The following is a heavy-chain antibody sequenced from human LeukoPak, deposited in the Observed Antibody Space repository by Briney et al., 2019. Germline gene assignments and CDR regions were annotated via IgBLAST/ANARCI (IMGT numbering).Heavy chain of an antibody. Sequence: SETLSLTCTVSGGSISSYYWSWIRQHPGKGLEWIGYIYYSGSTYYNPSLKSRVTISVDTSKNQFSLKLSSVTAADTAVYYCASWSGRGAIGRPDYWGQGTLVTVSS. J-gene: IGHJ4*02. CDR2: IYYSGST. D-gene: IGHD1-26*01. CDR1: GGSISSYY. CDR3: ASWSGRGAIGRPDY. V-gene: IGHV4-59*06.